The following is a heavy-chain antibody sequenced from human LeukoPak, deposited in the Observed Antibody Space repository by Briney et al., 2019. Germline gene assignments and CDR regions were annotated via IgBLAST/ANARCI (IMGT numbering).Heavy chain of an antibody. CDR1: GFTFSSYA. CDR2: ISGSGGST. Sequence: GGSLRLSCAASGFTFSSYAMSWVRQAPGKGLEWVSAISGSGGSTYYADSVKGRFTISRDNYKNTLYLQMNSLRADDTAVYYCAKSTMIVVVIPPFDYWGQGTLVTVSS. D-gene: IGHD3-22*01. CDR3: AKSTMIVVVIPPFDY. V-gene: IGHV3-23*01. J-gene: IGHJ4*02.